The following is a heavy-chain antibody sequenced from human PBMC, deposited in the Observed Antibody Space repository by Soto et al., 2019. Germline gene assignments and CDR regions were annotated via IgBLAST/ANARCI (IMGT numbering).Heavy chain of an antibody. Sequence: PGGSLRLSCAASGFTFSSYGMHWVRQAPGKGLEWVAVISYDGSNKYYADSVKGRFTISRDNSKNTLYLQMNSLRAEDTAVYYCAKPEYAFRGYLAFDIWGQGTMVTVS. CDR3: AKPEYAFRGYLAFDI. V-gene: IGHV3-30*18. J-gene: IGHJ3*02. CDR1: GFTFSSYG. D-gene: IGHD5-12*01. CDR2: ISYDGSNK.